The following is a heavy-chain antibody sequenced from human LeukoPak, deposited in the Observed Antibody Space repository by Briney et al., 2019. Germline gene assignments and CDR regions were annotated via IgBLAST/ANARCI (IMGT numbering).Heavy chain of an antibody. CDR1: GYTFTNYG. CDR3: ARDRYDFWGGQGNYYMDV. V-gene: IGHV1-18*01. CDR2: ISAYNGNT. D-gene: IGHD3-3*01. J-gene: IGHJ6*03. Sequence: ASVKVSCKASGYTFTNYGISWVRQALGQGLEWMAWISAYNGNTNYGKKLQGRVTMTTDTSTSTAYMELRSLRSDDTAVYYCARDRYDFWGGQGNYYMDVWGKGTTVTVSS.